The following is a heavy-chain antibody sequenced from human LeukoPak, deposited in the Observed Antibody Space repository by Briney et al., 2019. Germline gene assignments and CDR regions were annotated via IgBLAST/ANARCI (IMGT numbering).Heavy chain of an antibody. CDR3: ARVQSGYSYGPFDY. CDR2: ISHSGSA. CDR1: GGSFSGYY. V-gene: IGHV4-34*01. J-gene: IGHJ4*02. Sequence: PSETLSLTCAVYGGSFSGYYWNWIRQPPGKGLEWIGEISHSGSANYNPSLKSRLTISVDTSKNQFSLKLSSVTAADTAVYYCARVQSGYSYGPFDYWGQGTLVTVSS. D-gene: IGHD5-18*01.